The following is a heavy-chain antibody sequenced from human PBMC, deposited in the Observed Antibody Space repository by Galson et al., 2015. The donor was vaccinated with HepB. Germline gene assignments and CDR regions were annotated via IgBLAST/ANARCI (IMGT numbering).Heavy chain of an antibody. D-gene: IGHD6-19*01. CDR3: ARGGGIAVALIDY. V-gene: IGHV3-7*01. Sequence: SLRLSCAASGFTFSSYWMSWVRQAPGKGLEWVANIKQDGSEKYYVDSVKGRFTISRDNAKNSLYLQMNSLRAEDTAVYYCARGGGIAVALIDYWGQGTLVTVSS. J-gene: IGHJ4*02. CDR2: IKQDGSEK. CDR1: GFTFSSYW.